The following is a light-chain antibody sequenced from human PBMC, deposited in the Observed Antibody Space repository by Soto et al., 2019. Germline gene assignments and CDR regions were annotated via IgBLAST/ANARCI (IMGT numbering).Light chain of an antibody. CDR3: CSYAGSYTLV. CDR2: DVS. J-gene: IGLJ1*01. V-gene: IGLV2-11*01. CDR1: SSDGGGYNY. Sequence: QSALTQPRSVSGSPGQSVTISCTGNSSDGGGYNYVSWYQQHPGKAPKLMIYDVSKRPSGVPDRFSGSKSGNTASLTISGLQAEDEADYYCCSYAGSYTLVFGTGTKLTVL.